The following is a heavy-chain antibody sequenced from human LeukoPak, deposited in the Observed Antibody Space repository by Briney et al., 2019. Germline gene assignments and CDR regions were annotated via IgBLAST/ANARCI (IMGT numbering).Heavy chain of an antibody. V-gene: IGHV3-30-3*01. CDR3: ARDPIVGGPDYFDY. D-gene: IGHD1-26*01. J-gene: IGHJ4*02. Sequence: GGSLRLSCAASGFTFSSDAMHWVRQAPGKGLEWVAVMAHDGGTIYNADSVNGRFTISRDNSKNTLYLQMNNLTPEDTAVYYCARDPIVGGPDYFDYWGQGTLVTVSS. CDR2: MAHDGGTI. CDR1: GFTFSSDA.